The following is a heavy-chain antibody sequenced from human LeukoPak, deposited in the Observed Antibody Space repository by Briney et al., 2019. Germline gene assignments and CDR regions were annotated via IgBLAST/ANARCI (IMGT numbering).Heavy chain of an antibody. CDR3: ASGPRSSDYYYYGMDV. CDR2: IKQDGSEK. D-gene: IGHD6-6*01. V-gene: IGHV3-7*01. J-gene: IGHJ6*02. CDR1: GFTFSSYW. Sequence: GGSLRLSCAASGFTFSSYWMSWVRQAPGNGLEWVANIKQDGSEKYYVDSVKGRFTISRDNAKNSLYLQMNSLRAEDTAVYYCASGPRSSDYYYYGMDVWGQGTTVTVSS.